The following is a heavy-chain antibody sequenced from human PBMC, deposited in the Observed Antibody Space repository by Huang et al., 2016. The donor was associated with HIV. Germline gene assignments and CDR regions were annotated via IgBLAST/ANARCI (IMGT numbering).Heavy chain of an antibody. Sequence: EVQLVESGGGLVKLGGSLRLSCAASGFTFRTFGVNWVRQAPGKGLVWVSSVSRSSSYRYYADSLKGRFTISRDNAKNSLYLQMDSLRVEDTTVYYCAKMTTVTHADYWGQGTLVTVSS. CDR3: AKMTTVTHADY. V-gene: IGHV3-21*01. CDR2: VSRSSSYR. J-gene: IGHJ4*02. CDR1: GFTFRTFG. D-gene: IGHD4-17*01.